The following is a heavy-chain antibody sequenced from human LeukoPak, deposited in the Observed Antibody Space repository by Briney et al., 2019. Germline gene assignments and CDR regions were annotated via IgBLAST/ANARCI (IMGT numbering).Heavy chain of an antibody. Sequence: GGSLRLSCAASGSTFSSYAMGWVRQAPGKGLEWVSAITASGGNTYYADSVKGRFTISRDNSKNTLYLQVNSLRAEDTAVYYCAKGNGYSYGRYYFDYWGQGTLVTVSS. CDR3: AKGNGYSYGRYYFDY. CDR2: ITASGGNT. J-gene: IGHJ4*02. D-gene: IGHD5-18*01. CDR1: GSTFSSYA. V-gene: IGHV3-23*01.